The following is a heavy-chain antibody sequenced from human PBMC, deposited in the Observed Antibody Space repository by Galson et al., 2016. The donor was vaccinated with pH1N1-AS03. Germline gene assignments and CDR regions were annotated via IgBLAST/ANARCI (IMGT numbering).Heavy chain of an antibody. D-gene: IGHD5-24*01. Sequence: QSGAEVKKPGESLKISCTTSGYIFTSYWVAWVRHMPGKGLEWMGIIYPGDSDTRYSPSFQGQVTISADRSINTAYLQWSSLMASVTAIYYCARQVRDGYNDYFDYWGQGILVTVSS. CDR1: GYIFTSYW. CDR2: IYPGDSDT. J-gene: IGHJ4*02. V-gene: IGHV5-51*01. CDR3: ARQVRDGYNDYFDY.